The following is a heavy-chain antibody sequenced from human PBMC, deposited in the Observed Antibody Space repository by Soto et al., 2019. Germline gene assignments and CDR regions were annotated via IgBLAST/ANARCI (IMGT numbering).Heavy chain of an antibody. Sequence: GESLKISCTGFGYTFTTFWISWVRQMPGKGLEWMGRIDLRDSQTNYSPSFQGHVTISVDKSISTAYLQWDSLKASDTAMYYCARLFCSTDTCDSWFDPWGQGTLVTVSS. CDR3: ARLFCSTDTCDSWFDP. D-gene: IGHD1-26*01. J-gene: IGHJ5*02. CDR1: GYTFTTFW. V-gene: IGHV5-10-1*01. CDR2: IDLRDSQT.